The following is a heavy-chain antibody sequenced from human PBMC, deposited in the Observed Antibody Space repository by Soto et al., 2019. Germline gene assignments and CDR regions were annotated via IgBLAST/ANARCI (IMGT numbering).Heavy chain of an antibody. Sequence: SVKVSCKASGFTFTSSAVQWVRQARGQRLEWIGWIVVGSGNTNYAQKFQERVTITRDMSTSTAYMELSSLRSEDTAVYYCAAVPILRFLEWNNWFDPWGQGTQVTVSS. CDR1: GFTFTSSA. CDR2: IVVGSGNT. J-gene: IGHJ5*02. D-gene: IGHD3-3*01. CDR3: AAVPILRFLEWNNWFDP. V-gene: IGHV1-58*01.